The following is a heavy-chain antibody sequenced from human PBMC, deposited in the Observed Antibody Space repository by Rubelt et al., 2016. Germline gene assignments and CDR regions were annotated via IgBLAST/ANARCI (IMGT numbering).Heavy chain of an antibody. V-gene: IGHV4-39*07. D-gene: IGHD1-26*01. Sequence: QLQLQESGPGLVKPSETLSLTCTVSGGSISSSSYYWGWIRQPPGKGLEWIGEINHSGSTNYNPSLKSRVTISVDTSKNQFSLKRSSVTAADTAVYYCARRRRYSGSSYWYFDRWGRGTLVTVSS. CDR2: INHSGST. J-gene: IGHJ2*01. CDR1: GGSISSSSYY. CDR3: ARRRRYSGSSYWYFDR.